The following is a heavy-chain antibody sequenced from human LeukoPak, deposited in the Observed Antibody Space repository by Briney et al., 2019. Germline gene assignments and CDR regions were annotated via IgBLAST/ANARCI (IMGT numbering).Heavy chain of an antibody. D-gene: IGHD3-22*01. V-gene: IGHV3-23*01. CDR2: ISGSGGST. CDR1: GFTFSSYG. CDR3: AKDGVRNYYDSSQNFDY. Sequence: PGGSLRLSCAASGFTFSSYGMSWVRQAPGKGLEWVSAISGSGGSTYYADSVKGRFTISRDNSKNTLYLQMNSLRAEDTAVYYCAKDGVRNYYDSSQNFDYWGQGTLVTVSS. J-gene: IGHJ4*02.